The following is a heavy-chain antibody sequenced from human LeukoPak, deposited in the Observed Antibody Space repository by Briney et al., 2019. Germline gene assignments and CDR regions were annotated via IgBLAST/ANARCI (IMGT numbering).Heavy chain of an antibody. J-gene: IGHJ4*02. Sequence: ASVKVSCKASGYTFTSYYMHWVRQAPGQGLEWMGGFDPEDGETIYAQKFQGRVTMTEDTSTDTAYMELSSLRSEDTAVYYCATAVGGASRFDYWGQGTLVTVSS. D-gene: IGHD3-16*01. CDR1: GYTFTSYY. V-gene: IGHV1-24*01. CDR3: ATAVGGASRFDY. CDR2: FDPEDGET.